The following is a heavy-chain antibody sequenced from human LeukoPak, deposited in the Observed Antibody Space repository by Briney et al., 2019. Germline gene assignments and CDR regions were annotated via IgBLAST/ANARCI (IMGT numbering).Heavy chain of an antibody. CDR1: GGTFISYA. J-gene: IGHJ4*02. Sequence: ASVKVSCKASGGTFISYAISWVRQAPGQGLEWMGGIIPIFGTANYAQKFQGRVTITADESTSTAYMDLSSLRSEDTAVYYCARETSDSSGDFDYWGQGTLVTVSS. V-gene: IGHV1-69*13. CDR3: ARETSDSSGDFDY. D-gene: IGHD3-22*01. CDR2: IIPIFGTA.